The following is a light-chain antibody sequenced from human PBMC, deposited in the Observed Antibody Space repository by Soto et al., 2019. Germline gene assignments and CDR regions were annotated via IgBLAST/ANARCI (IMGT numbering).Light chain of an antibody. V-gene: IGKV3-11*01. CDR2: DAS. CDR1: QSVSSY. J-gene: IGKJ1*01. Sequence: EIVLTQSPATLSLSPGERATLSCRASQSVSSYLAWYQQKPGQAPRLLIYDASNRATRIPARFSGSGSGTDFALTISSLEPEDFAVYYCQQRSNWQTFGQGTKVEIK. CDR3: QQRSNWQT.